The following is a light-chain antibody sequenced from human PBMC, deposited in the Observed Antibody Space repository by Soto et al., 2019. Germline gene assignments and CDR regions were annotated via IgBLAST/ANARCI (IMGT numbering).Light chain of an antibody. J-gene: IGLJ1*01. V-gene: IGLV1-40*01. CDR2: ENN. CDR1: SSNIGAGYE. CDR3: QSYDSSLSGHV. Sequence: QSVLTQPPSVSEAPGQRVTISCTGSSSNIGAGYEAHWYQQVPGTAPKLLIYENNNRPSGVPDRFSGSKSGTSASLAITGLQAEDEADYYCQSYDSSLSGHVFGTGTKVTVL.